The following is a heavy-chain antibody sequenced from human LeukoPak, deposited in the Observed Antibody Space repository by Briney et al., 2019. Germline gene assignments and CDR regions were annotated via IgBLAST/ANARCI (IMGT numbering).Heavy chain of an antibody. D-gene: IGHD6-25*01. CDR1: GFTFSSYA. Sequence: GSLRLSCAASGFTFSSYAMSWVRQAPGKGLEWVSTISGSAYNTYYADSVKGRFTISRDNAKNSLYLQMNSLRAEDTALYYCARDMVAAGAYYYYYMDVWGKGTTVTVSS. J-gene: IGHJ6*03. CDR3: ARDMVAAGAYYYYYMDV. V-gene: IGHV3-23*01. CDR2: ISGSAYNT.